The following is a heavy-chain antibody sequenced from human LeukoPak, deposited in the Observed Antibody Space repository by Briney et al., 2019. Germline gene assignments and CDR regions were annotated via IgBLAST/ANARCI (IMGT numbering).Heavy chain of an antibody. Sequence: SETLSLSCTVSGGSIRSYYWSWIRQPPGKGLECIGYIYYTGSTNYNPSLKSRVTISLDTSKSQFSLKLTSVTLADTAVYYCARGGIVGSRTNWFDPWGQGILVTVSS. CDR2: IYYTGST. V-gene: IGHV4-59*01. CDR3: ARGGIVGSRTNWFDP. J-gene: IGHJ5*02. D-gene: IGHD1-26*01. CDR1: GGSIRSYY.